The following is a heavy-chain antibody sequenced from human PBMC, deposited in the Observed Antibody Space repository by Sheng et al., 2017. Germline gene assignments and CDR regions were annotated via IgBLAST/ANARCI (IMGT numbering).Heavy chain of an antibody. CDR3: ARAHPVSATNWFDP. CDR2: ISSGGRTI. Sequence: QVQLVESGGGLVKPGGSLRLSCAASGFTFNDYYMSWIRQAPGKGLEWISYISSGGRTIFYADSVQGRFTISRDNAKNSLYLQMNSLRAEDTAVYYCARAHPVSATNWFDPWGQGTLVTVSS. CDR1: GFTFNDYY. D-gene: IGHD2-15*01. V-gene: IGHV3-11*04. J-gene: IGHJ5*02.